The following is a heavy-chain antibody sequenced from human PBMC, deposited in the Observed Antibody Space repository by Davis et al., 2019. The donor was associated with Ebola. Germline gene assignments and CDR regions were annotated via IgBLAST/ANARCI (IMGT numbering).Heavy chain of an antibody. V-gene: IGHV3-23*01. D-gene: IGHD2-2*01. CDR1: GFTFRSYG. J-gene: IGHJ3*02. Sequence: GESLKISCEVSGFTFRSYGMSWVRQAPGKGLEWVAAISGSGGVTYYADSVKGRFSISRDNSKNTLNLEMNSLRAEDTAVYYCAKGLDIVVVPAPGIDIWGQGTMVTVSS. CDR3: AKGLDIVVVPAPGIDI. CDR2: ISGSGGVT.